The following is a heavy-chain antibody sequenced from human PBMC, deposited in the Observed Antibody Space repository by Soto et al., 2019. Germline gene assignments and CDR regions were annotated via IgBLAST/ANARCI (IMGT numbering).Heavy chain of an antibody. CDR3: AGRRGHNYGSPWFAP. D-gene: IGHD5-18*01. CDR1: GGSFSDYA. CDR2: ITTRSGAA. V-gene: IGHV1-69*01. Sequence: QLQLVQSGAEVKRPGSSVKVSCKASGGSFSDYAINWLRQVPGAGLEWMGGITTRSGAAEYAQKFQGRVTITAYVRSTTAYMEVSSLRSEDTALYYCAGRRGHNYGSPWFAPWGQGILVSVSS. J-gene: IGHJ5*02.